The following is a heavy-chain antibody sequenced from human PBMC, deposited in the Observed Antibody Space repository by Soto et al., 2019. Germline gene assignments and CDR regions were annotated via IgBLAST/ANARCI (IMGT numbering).Heavy chain of an antibody. V-gene: IGHV2-70*01. CDR2: IDWDDDK. Sequence: SGPTLVNPTQTLTLTCTFSGFSLSTSGMCVSWIRQPPGKALEWLALIDWDDDKYYSTSPKTRLTISKDTSKNQVVLTMTNMDPVDTATYYCARMVSITMVRGVISYYYYYGMDVWGQGTTVTVSS. CDR3: ARMVSITMVRGVISYYYYYGMDV. CDR1: GFSLSTSGMC. J-gene: IGHJ6*02. D-gene: IGHD3-10*01.